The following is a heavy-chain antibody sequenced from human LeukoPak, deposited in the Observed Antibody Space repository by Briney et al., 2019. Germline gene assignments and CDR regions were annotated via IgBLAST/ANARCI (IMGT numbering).Heavy chain of an antibody. Sequence: SVKVSCKASGGTFSSYAISWVRQAPGQGLEWMGGIIPIFGTANYAQKFQGRVTITADESTSTAYMELSSLGSEDTAVYYCAGAGGYSYGLPFDYWGQGTLVTVSS. CDR2: IIPIFGTA. CDR3: AGAGGYSYGLPFDY. CDR1: GGTFSSYA. D-gene: IGHD5-18*01. V-gene: IGHV1-69*13. J-gene: IGHJ4*02.